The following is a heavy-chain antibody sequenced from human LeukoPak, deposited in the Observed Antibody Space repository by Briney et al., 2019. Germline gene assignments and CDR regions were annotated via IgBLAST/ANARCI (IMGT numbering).Heavy chain of an antibody. Sequence: GGSLRLSCAASGFTFSSYAMSWVRQAPGRGLEWVSGISGGGDTTYYAESVKGRFTISRDNSKNTVFLQMNSLSAEDTALYYCAKTSGYYDYWGQGTLVAVSS. CDR1: GFTFSSYA. CDR2: ISGGGDTT. D-gene: IGHD3-22*01. CDR3: AKTSGYYDY. J-gene: IGHJ4*02. V-gene: IGHV3-23*01.